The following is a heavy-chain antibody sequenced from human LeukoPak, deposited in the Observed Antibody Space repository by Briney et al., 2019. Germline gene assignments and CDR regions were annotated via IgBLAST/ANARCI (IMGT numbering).Heavy chain of an antibody. V-gene: IGHV4-30-2*01. Sequence: PSQTLSLTCTVSGGSISSGGYYWSWIRQPPGKGLEWIGYIYHSGSTYYNPSLKSRVTISVDRSKNQFSLKLSSVTAADTAVYYCARDHPPPPSHPNYWYFDLWGRGTLVTVSS. J-gene: IGHJ2*01. CDR2: IYHSGST. CDR1: GGSISSGGYY. CDR3: ARDHPPPPSHPNYWYFDL.